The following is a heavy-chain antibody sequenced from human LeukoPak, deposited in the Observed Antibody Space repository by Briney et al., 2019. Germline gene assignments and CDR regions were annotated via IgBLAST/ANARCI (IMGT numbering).Heavy chain of an antibody. D-gene: IGHD1-26*01. J-gene: IGHJ4*02. Sequence: SQTLSLTCSVSGGSTSSGGYFWNWIRQLPGKGLEWIGYIYTSGSTNYNPSLKSRVTISVDTSKNQFSLKLSSVTAADTAVYYCARQAHSGVGAIYYWGQGTLVTVSS. CDR3: ARQAHSGVGAIYY. CDR2: IYTSGST. CDR1: GGSTSSGGYF. V-gene: IGHV4-61*09.